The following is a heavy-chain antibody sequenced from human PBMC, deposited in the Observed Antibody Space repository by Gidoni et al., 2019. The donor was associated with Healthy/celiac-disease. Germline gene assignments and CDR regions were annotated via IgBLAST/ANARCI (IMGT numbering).Heavy chain of an antibody. CDR2: IRYDGSNK. D-gene: IGHD6-13*01. Sequence: QVQLVESGGGVVQPGGSLRLSWAASGFTFISYGMHWVRQAPGKGLEWVAFIRYDGSNKYYADSVKGRFTISRDNSKNTLYLQMNSLRAEDTAVYYCANLYSSSWYRFDYWGQGTLVTVSS. V-gene: IGHV3-30*02. CDR3: ANLYSSSWYRFDY. CDR1: GFTFISYG. J-gene: IGHJ4*02.